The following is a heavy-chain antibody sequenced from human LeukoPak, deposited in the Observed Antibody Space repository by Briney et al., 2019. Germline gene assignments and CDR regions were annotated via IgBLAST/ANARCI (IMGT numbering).Heavy chain of an antibody. D-gene: IGHD6-19*01. J-gene: IGHJ4*02. Sequence: TGGSLRLSCAASGFSFSNAWMNWVRQAPGKGLEWMAVTSYDGSNKYYADSVKGRFTISRDNSKNTLYLQMNSLRAEDTAVYYCARDLPVAGTDYWGQGTLVTVSS. CDR2: TSYDGSNK. V-gene: IGHV3-30-3*01. CDR1: GFSFSNAW. CDR3: ARDLPVAGTDY.